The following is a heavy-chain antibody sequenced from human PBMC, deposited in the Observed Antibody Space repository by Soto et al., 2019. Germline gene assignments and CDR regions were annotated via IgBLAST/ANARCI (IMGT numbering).Heavy chain of an antibody. CDR2: VSHDGRNT. CDR1: GFTFSDYV. Sequence: VQLVESGGGVVQPGRSLRLSSAASGFTFSDYVMHWVRQAPGKGLEWVAVVSHDGRNTHYADSVKGRFTISRDSSKNTVSLEMTSLRAEDTAVYYCAKGGRQWLVTSDFNYWGQGALVTVSS. V-gene: IGHV3-30*18. J-gene: IGHJ4*02. CDR3: AKGGRQWLVTSDFNY. D-gene: IGHD6-19*01.